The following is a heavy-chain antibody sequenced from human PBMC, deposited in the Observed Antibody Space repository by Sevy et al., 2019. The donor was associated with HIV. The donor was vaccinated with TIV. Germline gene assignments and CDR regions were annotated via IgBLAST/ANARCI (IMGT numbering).Heavy chain of an antibody. J-gene: IGHJ4*02. D-gene: IGHD6-13*01. CDR2: IWYDGSNK. Sequence: GGSLRLSCAASGFTFSSYGMHWVRQAPGKGLEWVAVIWYDGSNKYYADSVKGRFTISRDNSKNTLYLQMNSLRAEDTAVYYCARDNDRMAAAGIFDYWGQGTLVTVSS. CDR3: ARDNDRMAAAGIFDY. V-gene: IGHV3-33*01. CDR1: GFTFSSYG.